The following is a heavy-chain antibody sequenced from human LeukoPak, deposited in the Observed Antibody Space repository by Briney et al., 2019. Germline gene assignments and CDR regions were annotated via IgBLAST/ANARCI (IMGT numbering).Heavy chain of an antibody. Sequence: GRSLRLSCADSGFTFSSYAMSWVRQAPGKGLEWVSLISTSGRTHYADSVQGRFTISRDNSENTLFLHMNSLRAEDTALYYCARDLDSSGYYHVVDSWGQGALVTVSS. V-gene: IGHV3-23*01. J-gene: IGHJ4*02. CDR2: ISTSGRT. CDR3: ARDLDSSGYYHVVDS. D-gene: IGHD3-22*01. CDR1: GFTFSSYA.